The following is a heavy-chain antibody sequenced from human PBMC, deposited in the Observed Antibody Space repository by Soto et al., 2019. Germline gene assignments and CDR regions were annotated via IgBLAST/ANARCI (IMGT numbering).Heavy chain of an antibody. Sequence: SVKVSCKASGGTFSSYAISWVRQAPGQGLEWMGGIIPIFGTANYAQKFQGRVTITADESTSTAYMELSSLRPEDTAVYYCARGWYSGSYSIWYYFDYWGQGTLVTVSS. CDR3: ARGWYSGSYSIWYYFDY. CDR2: IIPIFGTA. J-gene: IGHJ4*02. V-gene: IGHV1-69*13. CDR1: GGTFSSYA. D-gene: IGHD1-26*01.